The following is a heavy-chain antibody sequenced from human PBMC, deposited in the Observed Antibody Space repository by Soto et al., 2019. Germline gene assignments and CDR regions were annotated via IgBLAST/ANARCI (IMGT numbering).Heavy chain of an antibody. CDR2: ISSGSGYT. Sequence: GGSLRLSCTASGFTFSDYYMSWIRRAPGKGLEWVSYISSGSGYTDYADSVKGRFTISRDNAKNSLYLQMNSLGADDTGIYFCPRAAVAAGAGTSHNGFDPWGQGTLVTVSS. D-gene: IGHD2-15*01. V-gene: IGHV3-11*06. J-gene: IGHJ5*02. CDR1: GFTFSDYY. CDR3: PRAAVAAGAGTSHNGFDP.